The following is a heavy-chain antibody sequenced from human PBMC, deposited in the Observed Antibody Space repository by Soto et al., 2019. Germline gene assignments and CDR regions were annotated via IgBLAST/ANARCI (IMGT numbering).Heavy chain of an antibody. CDR2: ISYDGNNK. V-gene: IGHV3-30*18. Sequence: GGSLRLSCAASGFSLSNNGMHWVRQAPGKGLEWVAVISYDGNNKYYADSVKGRFTISRDNSKNTVYLEMNNLRAEDTAMYYCAKGGSGNYLTYYYYYGMDVWGQGTTVTVSS. CDR3: AKGGSGNYLTYYYYYGMDV. J-gene: IGHJ6*02. CDR1: GFSLSNNG. D-gene: IGHD3-22*01.